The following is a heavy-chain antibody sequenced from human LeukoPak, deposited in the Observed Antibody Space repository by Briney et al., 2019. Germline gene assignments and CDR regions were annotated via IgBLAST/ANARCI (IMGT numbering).Heavy chain of an antibody. CDR3: AKGGYYERPWYFDY. D-gene: IGHD3-22*01. Sequence: CRSLRLSCAASGFTFSHYAMHWVRQAPGKGLEWVAVITFDGTNNFYADSVKGRFTISRDNSKNALYLQMNSLRAEDTAVYYCAKGGYYERPWYFDYWGQGTLVTVSS. V-gene: IGHV3-30*18. CDR1: GFTFSHYA. CDR2: ITFDGTNN. J-gene: IGHJ4*02.